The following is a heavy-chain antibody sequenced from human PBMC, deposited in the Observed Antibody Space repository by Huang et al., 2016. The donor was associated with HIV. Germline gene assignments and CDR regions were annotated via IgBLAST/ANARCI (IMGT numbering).Heavy chain of an antibody. V-gene: IGHV4-34*01. CDR1: GGSFSGPN. Sequence: QVQLHQWGAGLLKPSETLSLTCAVYGGSFSGPNWTWIRQTPGKGLEWIGEINHSGRTNYSPSLKRGVTISLDTSKNQFSLRLRSVTAADTAVYYCARGRGDARGFLGLDFWGQGTLVTVSS. J-gene: IGHJ4*02. CDR2: INHSGRT. D-gene: IGHD3-16*01. CDR3: ARGRGDARGFLGLDF.